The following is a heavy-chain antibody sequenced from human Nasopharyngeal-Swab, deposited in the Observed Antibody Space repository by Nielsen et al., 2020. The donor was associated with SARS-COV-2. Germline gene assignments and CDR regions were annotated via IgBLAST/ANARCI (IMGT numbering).Heavy chain of an antibody. CDR2: ISSSSSYI. CDR3: ASCSTSCSNDAFDI. V-gene: IGHV3-21*01. CDR1: GFTFSSYS. Sequence: GESLMISCAASGFTFSSYSMNWVRQAPGKGLEWVSSISSSSSYIYYADSVKGRFTISRDNAKNSLYLQMNSLRAEDTAVYYCASCSTSCSNDAFDIWGQGTMVTVSS. D-gene: IGHD2-2*01. J-gene: IGHJ3*02.